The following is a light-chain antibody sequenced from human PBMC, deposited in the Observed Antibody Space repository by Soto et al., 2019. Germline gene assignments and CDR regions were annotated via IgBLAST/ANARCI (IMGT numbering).Light chain of an antibody. J-gene: IGLJ1*01. CDR2: EVS. Sequence: QSALTQPRSVSGSPGQSVTFSCTGTSSDVGGYDYVSWYQHHPGKAPKFMIYEVSNRPSGVSHRFSGSKSGNAASLTISGLQADDEADYYCGSITSSSTSVFGTGTKLTVL. CDR1: SSDVGGYDY. CDR3: GSITSSSTSV. V-gene: IGLV2-14*01.